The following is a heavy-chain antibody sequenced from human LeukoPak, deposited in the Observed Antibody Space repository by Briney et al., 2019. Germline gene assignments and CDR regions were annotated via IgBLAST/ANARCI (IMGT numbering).Heavy chain of an antibody. V-gene: IGHV1-46*03. J-gene: IGHJ1*01. CDR2: INPSGSST. Sequence: ASVKEISRASGYACTSYYRIWERRAPGQGLEWMGIINPSGSSTSYAQKFQGRITMTRDTSTSTVYMELSSLRPEDTAVYYCARDFPKRSEPPKILHLWGRGTLVTVSS. CDR1: GYACTSYY. CDR3: ARDFPKRSEPPKILHL.